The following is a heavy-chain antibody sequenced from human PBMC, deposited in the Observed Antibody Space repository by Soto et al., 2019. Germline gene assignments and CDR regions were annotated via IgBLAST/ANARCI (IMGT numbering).Heavy chain of an antibody. CDR2: IYSGGST. CDR1: GFTVSSYY. V-gene: IGHV3-53*01. J-gene: IGHJ3*02. CDR3: ARERWLRAFDI. D-gene: IGHD5-18*01. Sequence: EVQLVESGGGLIQPGGSLRLSCAASGFTVSSYYMSWVRQAPGKGLEWVSVIYSGGSTYYADSVKGRFTISRDNAKNTLYLQMNSLRAEDTAVYYCARERWLRAFDIWGQGTMVTVSS.